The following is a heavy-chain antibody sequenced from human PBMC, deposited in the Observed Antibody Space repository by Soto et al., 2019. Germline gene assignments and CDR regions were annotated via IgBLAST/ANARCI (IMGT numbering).Heavy chain of an antibody. CDR3: AKKERSGSYYYYYGMDV. CDR2: ISGSGGST. J-gene: IGHJ6*02. CDR1: GFNFNNYA. D-gene: IGHD1-26*01. Sequence: EVQLLESGGGLVLPGGSLRLSCAASGFNFNNYAMSWVRQAPGGGLEWVSAISGSGGSTYYADSVKGRFTISRDNSKNTLYLQMNSLRAEDTAVYYCAKKERSGSYYYYYGMDVWGQGTTVTVSS. V-gene: IGHV3-23*01.